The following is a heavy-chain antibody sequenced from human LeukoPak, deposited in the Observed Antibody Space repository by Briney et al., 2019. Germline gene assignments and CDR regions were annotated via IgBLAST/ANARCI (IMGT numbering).Heavy chain of an antibody. D-gene: IGHD6-13*01. V-gene: IGHV4-59*01. CDR3: ARDRGYSSSWYAGFDY. Sequence: SETLSLTCTVSGGSISSYYWSWIRQPPGKGLEWIGYIYYSGSTNYNPSLKSRVTISVDTSKNQFSLKLSSVTAADTAVSYCARDRGYSSSWYAGFDYWGQGTLVTVSS. J-gene: IGHJ4*02. CDR2: IYYSGST. CDR1: GGSISSYY.